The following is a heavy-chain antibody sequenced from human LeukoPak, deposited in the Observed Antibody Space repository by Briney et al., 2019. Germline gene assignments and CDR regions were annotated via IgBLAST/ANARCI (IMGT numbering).Heavy chain of an antibody. Sequence: ASVKVSCKASGYTFTSYAMGWVRHPPGHGLEWMGWINTNTGNPTYAQGFTGRFVFSLDTSVSTAYLQINSLEAEDTAVYYCASFFCINGVCYYLDYWGQGTLVTVSS. CDR2: INTNTGNP. CDR3: ASFFCINGVCYYLDY. D-gene: IGHD2-8*01. V-gene: IGHV7-4-1*02. CDR1: GYTFTSYA. J-gene: IGHJ4*02.